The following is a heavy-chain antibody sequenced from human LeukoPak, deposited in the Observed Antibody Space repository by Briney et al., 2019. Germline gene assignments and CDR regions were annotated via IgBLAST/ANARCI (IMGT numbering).Heavy chain of an antibody. J-gene: IGHJ4*02. CDR1: GFTFSSYW. V-gene: IGHV3-30*02. CDR3: AKDESHIVVVTVFY. CDR2: IRYDGSNK. Sequence: GGSLRLSCAASGFTFSSYWMSWVRQAPGKGLEWVAFIRYDGSNKYYADSVKGRFTISRDNSKNTLYLQMNSLRAEDTAVYYCAKDESHIVVVTVFYWGQGTLVTVSS. D-gene: IGHD2-21*02.